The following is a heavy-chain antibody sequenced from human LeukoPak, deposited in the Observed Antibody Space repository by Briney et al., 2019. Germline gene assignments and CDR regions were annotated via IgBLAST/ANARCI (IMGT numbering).Heavy chain of an antibody. V-gene: IGHV1-2*04. D-gene: IGHD6-13*01. J-gene: IGHJ4*02. Sequence: ASVKVSCKASGYTFTGYYMHWVRQAPRQGLEWMGWINPNSGGTNYAQRFQGWVTMTRDTSISTAYMELSRLRSDDTAVYYCARVPSSSWYYFDYWGQGTLVTVSS. CDR1: GYTFTGYY. CDR3: ARVPSSSWYYFDY. CDR2: INPNSGGT.